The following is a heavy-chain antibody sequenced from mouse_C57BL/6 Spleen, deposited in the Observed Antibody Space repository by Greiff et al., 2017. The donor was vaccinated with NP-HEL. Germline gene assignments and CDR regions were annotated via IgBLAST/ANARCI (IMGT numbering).Heavy chain of an antibody. J-gene: IGHJ4*01. D-gene: IGHD1-1*01. V-gene: IGHV1-82*01. Sequence: QVHVKQSGPELVKPGASVKISCKASGYAFSSSWMNWVKQRPGKGLEWIGRIYPGDGDTNYNGKFKGKATLTADKSSSTAYMQLSSLTSEDSAVYFCARFGYYGSSYYAMDYWGQGTSVTVSS. CDR2: IYPGDGDT. CDR1: GYAFSSSW. CDR3: ARFGYYGSSYYAMDY.